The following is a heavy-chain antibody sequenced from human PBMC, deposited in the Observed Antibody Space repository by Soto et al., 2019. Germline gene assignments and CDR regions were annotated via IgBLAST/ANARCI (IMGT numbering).Heavy chain of an antibody. Sequence: QVQLVQSGAEVKKPWSSVKVSCKASGGTFSSYAISWVRQAPGQGLEWMGGIIPIFGTANYAQKFQGRVTITADESTSTAYMELSSLRSEDTAVYYCARYCSGGSCYSYYGMDVWGQGTTVTVSS. CDR2: IIPIFGTA. J-gene: IGHJ6*02. V-gene: IGHV1-69*01. CDR1: GGTFSSYA. CDR3: ARYCSGGSCYSYYGMDV. D-gene: IGHD2-15*01.